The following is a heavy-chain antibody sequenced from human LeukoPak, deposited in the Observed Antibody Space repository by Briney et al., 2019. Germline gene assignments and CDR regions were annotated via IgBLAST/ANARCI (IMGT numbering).Heavy chain of an antibody. CDR3: ARIVRDSSAYCFDY. CDR2: ISAYNGNT. D-gene: IGHD3-22*01. CDR1: GYTFTIYG. Sequence: ASVKVSCKASGYTFTIYGITWVRQAPGQGLEWMGWISAYNGNTNYAQKFQGRVTMTTDTSTSTAYMELRSLRSDDTAVYYCARIVRDSSAYCFDYWGQGTLVTVSS. V-gene: IGHV1-18*01. J-gene: IGHJ4*02.